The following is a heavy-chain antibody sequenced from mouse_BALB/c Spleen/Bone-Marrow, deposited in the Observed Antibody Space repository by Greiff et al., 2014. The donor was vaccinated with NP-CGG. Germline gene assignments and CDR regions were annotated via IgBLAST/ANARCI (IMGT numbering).Heavy chain of an antibody. CDR1: GFNIKDTY. CDR3: ARYGNYCYAMDY. V-gene: IGHV14-3*02. J-gene: IGHJ4*01. Sequence: VQLQQSGAELVKPGASVKLSCTASGFNIKDTYMHWVKQRPEQGLEWIGRIDPANGNTKYDPKFQGKATITADTFSNTAYLQLSSLTSEDTAVYYCARYGNYCYAMDYWGQGTSVTVSS. CDR2: IDPANGNT. D-gene: IGHD2-1*01.